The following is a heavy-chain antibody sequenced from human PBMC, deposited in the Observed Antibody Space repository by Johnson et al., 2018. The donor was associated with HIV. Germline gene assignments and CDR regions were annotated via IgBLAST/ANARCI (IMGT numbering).Heavy chain of an antibody. CDR2: IRNDGSNK. Sequence: VQLVESGGGVVQPGRSLRLSCAASGFTFSSYAMHWVRQAPGKGLEWVAVIRNDGSNKHFVASVKGRFTISRDNSKNTLYLQMNSLRGEDTAVYYCARERELLLWFGKEGAFDIWGQGTMVTVSS. CDR1: GFTFSSYA. CDR3: ARERELLLWFGKEGAFDI. V-gene: IGHV3-30*04. D-gene: IGHD3-10*01. J-gene: IGHJ3*02.